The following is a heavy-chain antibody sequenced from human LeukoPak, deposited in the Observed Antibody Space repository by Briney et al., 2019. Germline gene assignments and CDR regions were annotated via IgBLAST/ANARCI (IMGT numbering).Heavy chain of an antibody. D-gene: IGHD6-13*01. V-gene: IGHV1-8*01. CDR2: MNPNSGNT. CDR1: GYTFTSYD. CDR3: ARARRVGDFGSSWYYYYYYMDV. J-gene: IGHJ6*03. Sequence: GASVKVSCKASGYTFTSYDINWVRQATGQGLEWMGWMNPNSGNTGYAQKFQGRVTMTRNTSISTAYMELSSLRSEDTAEYYCARARRVGDFGSSWYYYYYYMDVWGKGTTVTVSS.